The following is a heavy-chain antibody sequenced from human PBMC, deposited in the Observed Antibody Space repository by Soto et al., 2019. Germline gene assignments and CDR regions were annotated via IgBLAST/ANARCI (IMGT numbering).Heavy chain of an antibody. CDR1: GFTFSSYA. Sequence: QVQLVESGGGVVQPGRSLRLSCAASGFTFSSYAMHWVRQAPGKGLEWVAVISYDGSNKYYADSVKGRFTISRDNSKNTLYLQMNRLRAEDTAVYYCARDRGVVVIIRYWEIDYWGQGTLVTVSS. D-gene: IGHD3-22*01. CDR3: ARDRGVVVIIRYWEIDY. CDR2: ISYDGSNK. V-gene: IGHV3-30-3*01. J-gene: IGHJ4*02.